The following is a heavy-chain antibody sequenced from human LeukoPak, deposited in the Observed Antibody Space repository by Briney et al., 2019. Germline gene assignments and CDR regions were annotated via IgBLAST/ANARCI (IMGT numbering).Heavy chain of an antibody. CDR3: ARHPGYDSSDYYYGAFDI. Sequence: PSETLSLTCTVSGDSISSSSHFWGWIRQPPGKGLEWIGFVYYSGSTNYNPSLKSRVTISVDTSKNQFSLKLNSVTAADTAVYFCARHPGYDSSDYYYGAFDIWGQGTMVTVSS. V-gene: IGHV4-61*05. J-gene: IGHJ3*02. CDR2: VYYSGST. D-gene: IGHD3-22*01. CDR1: GDSISSSSHF.